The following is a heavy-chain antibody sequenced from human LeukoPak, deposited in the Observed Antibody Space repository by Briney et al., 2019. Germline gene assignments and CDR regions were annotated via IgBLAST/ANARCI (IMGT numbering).Heavy chain of an antibody. D-gene: IGHD3-10*01. CDR2: ISGNGGST. J-gene: IGHJ4*02. CDR3: AKERLARGADY. Sequence: GGSLRLSCAASGFTFSNYAMNRVRQAPGKGLEWVSTISGNGGSTYYADSVKGRFTLSRDNSKNTLSLQMNSLRAEDTAVYYCAKERLARGADYWGQGTLVTVSS. CDR1: GFTFSNYA. V-gene: IGHV3-23*01.